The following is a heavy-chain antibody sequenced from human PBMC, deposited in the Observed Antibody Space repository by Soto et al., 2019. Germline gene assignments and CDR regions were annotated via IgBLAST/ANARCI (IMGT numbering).Heavy chain of an antibody. V-gene: IGHV4-30-4*01. Sequence: PSETLSLTCTVSGGSISSGDYYWNWIRQPPGKGLEWIGYIYSSGSTYYNPSLKSRVTISVDTSKNQFSLKLSSVTAADTAVYYCAREYYDILTGSHPHIDYWGQGTLVTVSS. J-gene: IGHJ4*02. CDR2: IYSSGST. CDR1: GGSISSGDYY. CDR3: AREYYDILTGSHPHIDY. D-gene: IGHD3-9*01.